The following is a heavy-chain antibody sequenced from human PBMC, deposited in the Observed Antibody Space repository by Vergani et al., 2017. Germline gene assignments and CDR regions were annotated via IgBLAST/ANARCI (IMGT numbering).Heavy chain of an antibody. CDR1: GYTFTNYY. CDR3: ARPHGDILPPDPRRLDY. V-gene: IGHV1-46*03. Sequence: VLLVQSGAAVKKPGASVRVSCKTSGYTFTNYYIHWVRQAPGQGLEWMGIINPSGGSTTYALQFQGRLNMTRDTSTSTVYMDLSNLRSEDTAVYYCARPHGDILPPDPRRLDYWGQGTLVTVSS. J-gene: IGHJ4*02. CDR2: INPSGGST.